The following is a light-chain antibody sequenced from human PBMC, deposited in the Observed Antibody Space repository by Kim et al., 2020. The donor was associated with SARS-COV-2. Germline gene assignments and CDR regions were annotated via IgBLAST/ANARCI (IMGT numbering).Light chain of an antibody. CDR1: KLGDTF. V-gene: IGLV3-1*01. Sequence: VSPGQPAIITCSGAKLGDTFASWYQQTPGQSPVLVMYQNAKRPSGIPERFSGSTSGNTATLTISGTQAMDEADYFCQAWDYTTAVFGGGTKLTVL. CDR2: QNA. J-gene: IGLJ3*02. CDR3: QAWDYTTAV.